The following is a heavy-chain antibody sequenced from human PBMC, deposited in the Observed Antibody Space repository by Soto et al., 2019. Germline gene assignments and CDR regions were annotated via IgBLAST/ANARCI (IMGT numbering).Heavy chain of an antibody. V-gene: IGHV3-48*03. Sequence: EVQLVESGGGSGQPGGSLRLSCVASGYTFNSHEMNWIRQTPGKGLEWISSISGSGTTKYADSVKGRFTISRDNAHKSIYLEMTSLGVQEKGGYYCAGGGNHWGQGALVTVSS. CDR2: ISGSGTT. CDR3: AGGGNH. CDR1: GYTFNSHE. J-gene: IGHJ5*02. D-gene: IGHD6-13*01.